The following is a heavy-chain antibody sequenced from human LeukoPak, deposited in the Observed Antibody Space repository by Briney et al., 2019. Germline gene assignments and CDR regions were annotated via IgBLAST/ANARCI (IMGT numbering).Heavy chain of an antibody. J-gene: IGHJ6*02. D-gene: IGHD5-18*01. CDR1: GFTFGDHA. CDR2: IRSKTYGGTT. V-gene: IGHV3-49*04. Sequence: GGSLRPSCTASGFTFGDHAMIWVRQAPGKGLEWVGFIRSKTYGGTTEYAASVKGRFTISRDDSKSIAYLQMNSLKTEDTAVYYCTRGPIQQWLYDGMDVRGQGTTVTVSS. CDR3: TRGPIQQWLYDGMDV.